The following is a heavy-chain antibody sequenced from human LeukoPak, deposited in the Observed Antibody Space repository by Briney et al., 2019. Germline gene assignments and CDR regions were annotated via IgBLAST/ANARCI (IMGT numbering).Heavy chain of an antibody. CDR1: GGTFSSYA. CDR2: IIPIFGTA. CDR3: ARDSPYDSSGYDY. Sequence: SVKVSCKASGGTFSSYAISWVRQAPGQGLEWMGRIIPIFGTANYAQKFQGRVTITTGETTSTAYMELSSLRSEDTAVYYCARDSPYDSSGYDYWGQGTLVTVSS. D-gene: IGHD3-22*01. J-gene: IGHJ4*02. V-gene: IGHV1-69*05.